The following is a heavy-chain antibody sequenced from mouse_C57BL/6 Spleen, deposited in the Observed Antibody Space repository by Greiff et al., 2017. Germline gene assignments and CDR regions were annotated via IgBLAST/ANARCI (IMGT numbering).Heavy chain of an antibody. CDR3: ARNGLGLERYYYAMDY. Sequence: QVQLQQSGPGLVAPPQSLSITCTVSGFSLTSYAISWVRQPPGKGLEWLGVIWTGGGTNYNSALKSRLSISKDNSKSQVFLKMNSLQTDDTARYYCARNGLGLERYYYAMDYWGQGTSVTVSS. CDR1: GFSLTSYA. V-gene: IGHV2-9-1*01. CDR2: IWTGGGT. D-gene: IGHD4-1*01. J-gene: IGHJ4*01.